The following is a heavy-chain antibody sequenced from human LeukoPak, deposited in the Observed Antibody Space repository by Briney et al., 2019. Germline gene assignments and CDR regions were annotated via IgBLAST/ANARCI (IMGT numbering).Heavy chain of an antibody. CDR2: IRYDGSNK. CDR1: GFTFSSYG. Sequence: PGGSLRLSCAASGFTFSSYGMHWVRQAPGKGLEWVAFIRYDGSNKYYADSVKGRFTISRDNSKNTLYLQMNSLRAEDTAVYYCAKDPVLSWQVVPAAMEYYFDYWGQGILVTVSS. J-gene: IGHJ4*02. V-gene: IGHV3-30*02. CDR3: AKDPVLSWQVVPAAMEYYFDY. D-gene: IGHD2-2*01.